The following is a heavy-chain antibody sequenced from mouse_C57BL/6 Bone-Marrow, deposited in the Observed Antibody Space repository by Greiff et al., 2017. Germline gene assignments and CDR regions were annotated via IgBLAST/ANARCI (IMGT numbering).Heavy chain of an antibody. CDR1: GYTFTSYW. V-gene: IGHV1-5*01. D-gene: IGHD2-4*01. CDR2: IYPGNSDT. Sequence: VQLQQSGTVLARPGASVKMSCKTSGYTFTSYWMHWVKQRPGQGLEWIGAIYPGNSDTSYNQKFKGKAKLTAVTSASTAYMELSSLTNEDSAVYYCTKIYYDYEDVAYWGQGTLVTVSA. CDR3: TKIYYDYEDVAY. J-gene: IGHJ3*01.